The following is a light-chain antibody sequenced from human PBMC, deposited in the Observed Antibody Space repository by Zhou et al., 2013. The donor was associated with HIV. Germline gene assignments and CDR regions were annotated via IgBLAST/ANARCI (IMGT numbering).Light chain of an antibody. V-gene: IGKV3D-20*02. CDR2: DAS. J-gene: IGKJ3*01. CDR1: QSVSSNY. Sequence: EIVLTQSPGTLSLSPGERATLSCRASQSVSSNYLAWYQQKAGQAPRLLIYDASNRATGIPARFSGSGSGTDFTLTISSLEPEDFAVYYCQQRSNWPQFTFGPGTKVDI. CDR3: QQRSNWPQFT.